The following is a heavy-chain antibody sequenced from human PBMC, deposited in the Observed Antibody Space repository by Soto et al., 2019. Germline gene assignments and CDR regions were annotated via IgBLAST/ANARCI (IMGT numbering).Heavy chain of an antibody. V-gene: IGHV3-48*02. Sequence: PGVSLRLSCAASGFTFSSYSMNWVRQAPGKGLEWVSYISSSSSTIYYADSVKGRFTISRDNAKNSLYLQMNSLRDEDTAVYYCARDEGYSYGYYYYGMDVWGQGTTVTVSS. CDR3: ARDEGYSYGYYYYGMDV. CDR1: GFTFSSYS. D-gene: IGHD5-18*01. CDR2: ISSSSSTI. J-gene: IGHJ6*02.